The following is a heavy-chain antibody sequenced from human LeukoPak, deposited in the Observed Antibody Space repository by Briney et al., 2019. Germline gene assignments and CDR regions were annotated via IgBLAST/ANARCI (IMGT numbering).Heavy chain of an antibody. CDR1: GFTFGVYA. CDR3: TRVEDARADFDY. J-gene: IGHJ4*02. Sequence: PGGSLRLSCTASGFTFGVYAMRWFRQAPGKRLECVGFIRSKDYGGTKEYAASVKGRFTISRDDSKSIAYPQMNSLKTEDTAVYYCTRVEDARADFDYWGQGTLVTVSS. V-gene: IGHV3-49*03. CDR2: IRSKDYGGTK.